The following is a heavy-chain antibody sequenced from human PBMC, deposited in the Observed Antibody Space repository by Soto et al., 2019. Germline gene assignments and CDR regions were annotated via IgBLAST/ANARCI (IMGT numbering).Heavy chain of an antibody. Sequence: SETLSLTCTVSGGSISSGGYYWSWIRQHPGKGLEWIGYIYYSGSTYYNPSLKSRVTISVDTSKNQFSLKLSSVTAADTAVYYCARVVSLSGYCSGGSCYRKLYYFDYWGQGTLVTVSS. D-gene: IGHD2-15*01. J-gene: IGHJ4*02. CDR2: IYYSGST. V-gene: IGHV4-31*03. CDR3: ARVVSLSGYCSGGSCYRKLYYFDY. CDR1: GGSISSGGYY.